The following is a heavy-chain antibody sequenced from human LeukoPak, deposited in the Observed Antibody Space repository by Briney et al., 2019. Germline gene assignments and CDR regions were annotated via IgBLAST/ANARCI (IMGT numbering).Heavy chain of an antibody. CDR2: IYHSGSP. V-gene: IGHV4-4*02. J-gene: IGHJ3*02. D-gene: IGHD1-26*01. CDR1: GGSISSSNW. Sequence: SETLSLTCTVSGGSISSSNWWIWVRQPPGKGLEWIGEIYHSGSPNYNPSLKSRVTISVDKSKNQFSLNLTSATAADRAVYFCARAGRRTFAFDIWGPGTLVTVSS. CDR3: ARAGRRTFAFDI.